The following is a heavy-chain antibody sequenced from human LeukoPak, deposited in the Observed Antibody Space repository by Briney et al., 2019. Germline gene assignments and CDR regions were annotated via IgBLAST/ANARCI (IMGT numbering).Heavy chain of an antibody. V-gene: IGHV1-24*01. D-gene: IGHD2-15*01. CDR3: ATEDIPGYFDY. Sequence: ASVKVSCKVSGYTLTELSMHWVRQAPGKGLEWMGGFDPEDGETIYAQKFQGRVTMTKDTSTDTAYMELSSLRSEDTAVYYCATEDIPGYFDYWGQGTLVTVSS. CDR1: GYTLTELS. J-gene: IGHJ4*02. CDR2: FDPEDGET.